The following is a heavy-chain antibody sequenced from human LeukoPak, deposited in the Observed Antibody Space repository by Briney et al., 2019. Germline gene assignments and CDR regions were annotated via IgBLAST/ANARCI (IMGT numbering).Heavy chain of an antibody. CDR3: ARDPRVVVADYYYYYGMDV. CDR1: GLTVSSNY. V-gene: IGHV3-66*01. Sequence: HPGGSLRLSCAVSGLTVSSNYMSWVRQAPGQGLEWVSVIYSGGSTYYADSVKGRFTISRDNSKNTLYLQMNSLRAEDTAVYYCARDPRVVVADYYYYYGMDVWGQGTTVTVSS. D-gene: IGHD2-15*01. J-gene: IGHJ6*02. CDR2: IYSGGST.